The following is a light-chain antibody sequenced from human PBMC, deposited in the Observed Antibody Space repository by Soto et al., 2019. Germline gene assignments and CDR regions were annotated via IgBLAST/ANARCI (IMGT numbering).Light chain of an antibody. Sequence: DIQMTQSPSTLSASVGDRVTITCRASQSVSSWLAWYQQKPGKAPKLLIYKASSLESVVPSRFSGSGSGTEFTLTLSSLQPDDFATYYCQQYDSYSWTFGQGTKVEIK. V-gene: IGKV1-5*03. CDR1: QSVSSW. CDR3: QQYDSYSWT. J-gene: IGKJ1*01. CDR2: KAS.